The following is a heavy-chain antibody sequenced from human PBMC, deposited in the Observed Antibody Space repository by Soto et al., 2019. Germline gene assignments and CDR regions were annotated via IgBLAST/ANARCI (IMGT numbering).Heavy chain of an antibody. V-gene: IGHV5-51*01. J-gene: IGHJ4*02. CDR3: ARDPNYDILTGYSRGYFDY. CDR2: IYPGDSDT. D-gene: IGHD3-9*01. Sequence: GESLKISCQGSGYSFTSYWIGWVRQMPGKGLEWMGIIYPGDSDTRYSPSFQGQVTISADKSISTAYLQWSSLKASDTAMYYCARDPNYDILTGYSRGYFDYWGQGTLVTVSS. CDR1: GYSFTSYW.